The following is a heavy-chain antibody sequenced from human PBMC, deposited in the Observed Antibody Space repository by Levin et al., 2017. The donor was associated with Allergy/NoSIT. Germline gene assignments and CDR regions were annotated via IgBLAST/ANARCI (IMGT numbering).Heavy chain of an antibody. V-gene: IGHV3-21*01. Sequence: PGGSLRLSCAASGFTFSSYSMNWVRQAPGKGLEWVSSISSSSSYIYYADSVKGRFTISRDNAKNSLYLQMNSLRAEDTAVYYCASQSQSIAAPPFDYWGQGTLVTVSS. CDR2: ISSSSSYI. D-gene: IGHD6-13*01. CDR3: ASQSQSIAAPPFDY. CDR1: GFTFSSYS. J-gene: IGHJ4*02.